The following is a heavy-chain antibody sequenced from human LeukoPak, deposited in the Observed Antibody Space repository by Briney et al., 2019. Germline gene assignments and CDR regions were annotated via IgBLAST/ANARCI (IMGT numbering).Heavy chain of an antibody. D-gene: IGHD3-22*01. J-gene: IGHJ4*02. CDR3: ARDYYDSSGYSSLFDY. CDR1: GFTFSSYW. CDR2: IKQDGSEK. Sequence: PGGSLGLSCAASGFTFSSYWMSWVRQAPGKGLEWVANIKQDGSEKYYVDSVKGRFTISRDNAKNSLYLQMNSLRAEDTAVYYCARDYYDSSGYSSLFDYWGQGTLVTVSS. V-gene: IGHV3-7*03.